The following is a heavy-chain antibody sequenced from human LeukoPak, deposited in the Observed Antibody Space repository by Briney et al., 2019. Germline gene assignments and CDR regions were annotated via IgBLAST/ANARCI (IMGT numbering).Heavy chain of an antibody. CDR2: MYYSGST. J-gene: IGHJ6*02. CDR1: GGSISSSSYY. CDR3: AGSQNIYYYYYYGMDV. Sequence: PSETLSLTCTVSGGSISSSSYYWGWIRQPPGKGLEWIGSMYYSGSTNYNPSLKSRVSISVDTSKNQFSLKLSSVTAADTAVYYCAGSQNIYYYYYYGMDVWGQGTTVTVSS. V-gene: IGHV4-39*07. D-gene: IGHD1/OR15-1a*01.